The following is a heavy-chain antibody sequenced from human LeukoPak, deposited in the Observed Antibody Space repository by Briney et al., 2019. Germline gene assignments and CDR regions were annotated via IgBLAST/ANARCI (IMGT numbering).Heavy chain of an antibody. J-gene: IGHJ4*02. CDR1: GFTFSSYG. V-gene: IGHV3-30*18. CDR3: AKKRALGEVEYSSSYFDY. Sequence: PGGSLRLSCAASGFTFSSYGMHWVRQAPGKGLEWVAVISYDGSNKYYADSVKGQFTISRDNSKNTLYLQMNSLRAEDTAVYYCAKKRALGEVEYSSSYFDYWGQGTLVTVSS. CDR2: ISYDGSNK. D-gene: IGHD6-6*01.